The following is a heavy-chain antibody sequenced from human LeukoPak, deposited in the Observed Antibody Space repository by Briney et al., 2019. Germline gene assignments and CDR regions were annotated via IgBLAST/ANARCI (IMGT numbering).Heavy chain of an antibody. CDR2: IYPGDSDT. CDR3: AREGNTRHYMDV. J-gene: IGHJ6*03. CDR1: GYTFANYW. D-gene: IGHD2-15*01. V-gene: IGHV5-51*01. Sequence: GESLKISCRATGYTFANYWIGWVRQVPGKGLEWMGIIYPGDSDTTYSPSFRGQVTISADKSSSIIYLQWSSLKASDTAMYYCAREGNTRHYMDVWGKGTTVSVS.